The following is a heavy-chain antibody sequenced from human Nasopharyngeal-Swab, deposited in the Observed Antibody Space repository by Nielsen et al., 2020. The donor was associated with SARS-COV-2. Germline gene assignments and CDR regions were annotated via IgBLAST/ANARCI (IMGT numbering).Heavy chain of an antibody. V-gene: IGHV4-31*03. CDR2: ISYSGST. J-gene: IGHJ6*03. CDR3: ARVESALQTYYYYMDV. CDR1: GDSITTGSYY. Sequence: SETLSLTCSVSGDSITTGSYYWSWIRQHPGKGLEWIGYISYSGSTYYSPSLKSRLSISVDTSKNQFSLDLTSVTAADTAVYYCARVESALQTYYYYMDVWGKGTTVTVSS.